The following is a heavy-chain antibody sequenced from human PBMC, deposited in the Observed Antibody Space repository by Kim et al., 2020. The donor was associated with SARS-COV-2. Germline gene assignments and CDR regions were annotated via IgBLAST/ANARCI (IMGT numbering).Heavy chain of an antibody. V-gene: IGHV3-11*03. J-gene: IGHJ4*02. Sequence: GGSLRLSCAASGFTFSDYYMSWIRQAPGKGLEWVSYISSSSSYTNYADSVKGRFTISRDNAKNSLYLQMNSLRAEDTAVYYCARWGARDSSDQFDYWGQGTLVTVSS. CDR1: GFTFSDYY. CDR3: ARWGARDSSDQFDY. D-gene: IGHD3-22*01. CDR2: ISSSSSYT.